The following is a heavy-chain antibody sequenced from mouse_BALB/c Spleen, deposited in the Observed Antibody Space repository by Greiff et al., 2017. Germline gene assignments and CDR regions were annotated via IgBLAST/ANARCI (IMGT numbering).Heavy chain of an antibody. J-gene: IGHJ4*01. D-gene: IGHD2-14*01. CDR2: ISSGGSYT. V-gene: IGHV5-6*02. CDR3: ARRYDVRDYAMDY. Sequence: EVKLMESGGDLVKPGGSLKLSCAASGFTFSSYGMSWVRQTPDKRLEWVATISSGGSYTYYPDSVKGRFTISRDNAKNTLYLQMSSLTSEDTAMYYCARRYDVRDYAMDYWGQGTSVTVSS. CDR1: GFTFSSYG.